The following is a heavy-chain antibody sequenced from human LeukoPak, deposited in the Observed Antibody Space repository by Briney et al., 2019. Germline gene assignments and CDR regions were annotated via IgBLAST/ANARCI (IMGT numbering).Heavy chain of an antibody. CDR2: ISGSGHRI. V-gene: IGHV3-23*01. CDR3: ARDAAARRGALDY. Sequence: GGSLRLSCAASGFTFTNYDMNWVRQAPGKGLEWISAISGSGHRIYYADSVKGRFTISRDNSKNTLYLQMNSLRAEDTAVYYCARDAAARRGALDYWGQGTLVTVSS. CDR1: GFTFTNYD. D-gene: IGHD6-6*01. J-gene: IGHJ4*02.